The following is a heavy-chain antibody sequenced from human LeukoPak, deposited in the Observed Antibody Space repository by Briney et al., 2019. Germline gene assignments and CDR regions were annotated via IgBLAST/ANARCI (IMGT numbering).Heavy chain of an antibody. Sequence: SETLSLTCTVSGGSISSYYWSWIRRPPGKGLEWIGYIYYSGSTNYNPSLKSRVTISVDTSKNQFSLKLSSVTAADTAVYYCARGYYYDSITPDYWGQGTLVTVSS. CDR1: GGSISSYY. D-gene: IGHD3-22*01. CDR2: IYYSGST. V-gene: IGHV4-59*01. CDR3: ARGYYYDSITPDY. J-gene: IGHJ4*02.